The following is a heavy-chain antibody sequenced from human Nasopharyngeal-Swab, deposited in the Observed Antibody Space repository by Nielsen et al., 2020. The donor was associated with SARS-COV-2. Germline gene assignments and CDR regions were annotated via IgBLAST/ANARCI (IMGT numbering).Heavy chain of an antibody. D-gene: IGHD6-13*01. CDR3: ARDLGGAAAGTDY. Sequence: GESLKIPCAASGFTFSSYGMHWVRQAPGKGLEWVAVIWYDGSNKYYADSVKGRFTISRDNSKNTLYLQMNSLRAEDTAVNYCARDLGGAAAGTDYWGQGTLVTVSS. V-gene: IGHV3-33*01. CDR1: GFTFSSYG. J-gene: IGHJ4*02. CDR2: IWYDGSNK.